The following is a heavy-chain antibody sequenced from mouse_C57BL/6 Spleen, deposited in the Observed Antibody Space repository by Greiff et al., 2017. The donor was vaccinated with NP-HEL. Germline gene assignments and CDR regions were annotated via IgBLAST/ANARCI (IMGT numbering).Heavy chain of an antibody. CDR2: INPNNGGT. V-gene: IGHV1-26*01. CDR3: ARGGLGRSLFAY. CDR1: GYTFTDYY. J-gene: IGHJ3*01. Sequence: EVQLQQSGPELVKPGASVKISCKASGYTFTDYYMNWVKQSHGKSLEWIGDINPNNGGTSYNQKFKGKATLTVDKSSSTAYMELRSLTSEDSAVYYCARGGLGRSLFAYWGQGTLVTVSA. D-gene: IGHD4-1*01.